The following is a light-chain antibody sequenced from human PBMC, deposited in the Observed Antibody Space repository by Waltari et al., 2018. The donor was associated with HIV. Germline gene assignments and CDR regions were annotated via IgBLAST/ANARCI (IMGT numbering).Light chain of an antibody. V-gene: IGLV6-57*02. CDR1: SGSIASNY. CDR2: EDR. J-gene: IGLJ2*01. CDR3: QSYDTSSHVV. Sequence: NFMLTQPHSVSESPGKTVTISCTGSSGSIASNYVQWYQQRPGSAPTTGIYEDRQRPSVFPYRFSGSIDSSSNSAYLAISGLKTEDEADYYCQSYDTSSHVVCGGGTKLTVL.